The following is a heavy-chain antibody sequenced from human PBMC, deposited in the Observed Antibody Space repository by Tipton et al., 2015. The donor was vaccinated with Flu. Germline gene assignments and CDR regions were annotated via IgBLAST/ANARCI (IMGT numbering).Heavy chain of an antibody. J-gene: IGHJ2*01. CDR1: GGSISGFS. D-gene: IGHD3-22*01. CDR3: AREHFYDVALVDWSFDL. Sequence: LRLSCTVSGGSISGFSWSWIRQSPGKGLECIGYVSYRGTTNYNPSLKSRVIISTDASKNQLSLKLNSVTAADSAVYYCAREHFYDVALVDWSFDLWGCGTLVTVSS. V-gene: IGHV4-59*01. CDR2: VSYRGTT.